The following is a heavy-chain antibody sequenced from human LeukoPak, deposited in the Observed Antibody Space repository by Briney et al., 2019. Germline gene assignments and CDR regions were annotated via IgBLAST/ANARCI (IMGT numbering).Heavy chain of an antibody. J-gene: IGHJ4*02. V-gene: IGHV3-30*02. CDR3: AKAYSSGWYVGY. CDR2: IRCDGNNK. CDR1: GFTFSSYG. D-gene: IGHD6-19*01. Sequence: GGSLRLSCAASGFTFSSYGMHWVRQAPGKGLEWVAFIRCDGNNKYYADSVKGRFTISRDNSKNTLYLQMNSLRAEDTAVYYCAKAYSSGWYVGYWGQGTLVTVSS.